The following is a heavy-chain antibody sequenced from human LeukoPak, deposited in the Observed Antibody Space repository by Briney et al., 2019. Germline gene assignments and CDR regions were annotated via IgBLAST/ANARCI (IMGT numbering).Heavy chain of an antibody. D-gene: IGHD1-7*01. CDR1: GFTFSNAW. Sequence: GGSLRLSCAASGFTFSNAWMSWVRQAPGKGLEWVGRIKSKTDGGTTDYAAPVKGRFTISRDDSKNTLYLQMNSLKTEDTAVYYCTTARATGITGTVEYWGQGTPVTVSS. V-gene: IGHV3-15*01. CDR2: IKSKTDGGTT. J-gene: IGHJ4*02. CDR3: TTARATGITGTVEY.